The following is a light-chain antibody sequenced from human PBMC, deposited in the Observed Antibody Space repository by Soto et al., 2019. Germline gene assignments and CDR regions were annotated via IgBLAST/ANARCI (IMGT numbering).Light chain of an antibody. J-gene: IGKJ1*01. V-gene: IGKV1-5*01. CDR1: QSASTF. CDR3: QQYNSYPIT. Sequence: ASVGDRVTITCRASQSASTFLAWYQQKPGQAPKLLIYDASNLQSGVPSRFSASGSGTEFALTISGLQPDDFAVYYCQQYNSYPITFGQGTKVDIK. CDR2: DAS.